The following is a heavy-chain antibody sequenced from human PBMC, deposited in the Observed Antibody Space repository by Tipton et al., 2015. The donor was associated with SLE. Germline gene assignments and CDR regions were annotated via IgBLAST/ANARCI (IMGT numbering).Heavy chain of an antibody. V-gene: IGHV4-59*08. CDR2: IYYSGST. D-gene: IGHD2-15*01. J-gene: IGHJ3*01. CDR1: GGSISGYY. Sequence: TLSLTCTVSGGSISGYYWSWIRQSPGKGLEWIGYIYYSGSTNYGPSLRSRVTISVDTSKNQFSLKLTSVTAADTAVYYCARGKLTWRGAIIGVDVWGQGTMVTVSS. CDR3: ARGKLTWRGAIIGVDV.